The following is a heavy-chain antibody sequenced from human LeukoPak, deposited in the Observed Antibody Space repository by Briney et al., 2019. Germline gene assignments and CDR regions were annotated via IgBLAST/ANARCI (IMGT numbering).Heavy chain of an antibody. Sequence: SQTLSLTCTVSGGSISSGSYYWSWIRQPAGKGLEWIGRIYTSGSTNYNPSLKSRVTISVDTSKNQFSLKLSSVTAADTAVYYCAGSMDIVVVPAAGHDAFDIWGQGTMVTVSS. CDR1: GGSISSGSYY. CDR3: AGSMDIVVVPAAGHDAFDI. CDR2: IYTSGST. D-gene: IGHD2-2*03. V-gene: IGHV4-61*02. J-gene: IGHJ3*02.